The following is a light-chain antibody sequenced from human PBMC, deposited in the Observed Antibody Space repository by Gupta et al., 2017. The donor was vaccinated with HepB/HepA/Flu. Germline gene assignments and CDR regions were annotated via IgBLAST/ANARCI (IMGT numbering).Light chain of an antibody. CDR2: AAS. Sequence: DIQMTQSPSSLSASVGDRVTITCRASQGISSYLNWYQQKPGKAPKLLIYAASSLQSGVPSRFSGSGSGTDFTLTITSLQPEDSATYYCQQSYSTWTFGQGTNVEIK. CDR3: QQSYSTWT. CDR1: QGISSY. V-gene: IGKV1-39*01. J-gene: IGKJ1*01.